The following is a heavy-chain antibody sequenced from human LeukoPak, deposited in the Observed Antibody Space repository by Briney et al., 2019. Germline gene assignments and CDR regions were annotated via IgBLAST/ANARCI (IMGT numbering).Heavy chain of an antibody. CDR2: INHSGST. V-gene: IGHV4-34*01. CDR3: ARGRWELLLRAFDI. D-gene: IGHD1-26*01. CDR1: GGSFSGYY. Sequence: KTSETLSLTCAVYGGSFSGYYWSWIRQPPGKGLEWIGEINHSGSTNYNPSLKSRVTISVDTSKNQFSLKLSSVTAADTAVYYCARGRWELLLRAFDIWGQGTMVTVSS. J-gene: IGHJ3*02.